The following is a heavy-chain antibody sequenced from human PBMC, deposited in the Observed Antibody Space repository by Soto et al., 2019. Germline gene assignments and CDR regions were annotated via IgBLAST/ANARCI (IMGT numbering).Heavy chain of an antibody. CDR1: GYTFTSYG. CDR2: ISAYNGNT. J-gene: IGHJ5*02. V-gene: IGHV1-18*04. D-gene: IGHD3-3*01. Sequence: ASVKVSCKASGYTFTSYGISWVRQAPGQGLEWMGWISAYNGNTNYAQKLQGRVIMTTDTSTSTAYMELRSLRSDDTAVYYCASLRFLEWSNWFDPWGQGTLVTVSS. CDR3: ASLRFLEWSNWFDP.